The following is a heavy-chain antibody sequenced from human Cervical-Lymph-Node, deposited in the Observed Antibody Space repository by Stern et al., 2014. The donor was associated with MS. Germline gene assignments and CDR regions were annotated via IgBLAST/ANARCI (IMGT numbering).Heavy chain of an antibody. CDR3: AHSRVKYCRGGTCYSSLFDY. CDR2: IYWDDDK. J-gene: IGHJ4*02. V-gene: IGHV2-5*02. CDR1: GFSVTTAGVG. D-gene: IGHD2-15*01. Sequence: QVTLRESGPTLVKPTQTVTLTCTLSGFSVTTAGVGVGWIRQPPGKALEWLALIYWDDDKLYSPSLKNRLNITKDRSKHQVVTKLPNVDPVYTATYYCAHSRVKYCRGGTCYSSLFDYWGQGTLVTVSS.